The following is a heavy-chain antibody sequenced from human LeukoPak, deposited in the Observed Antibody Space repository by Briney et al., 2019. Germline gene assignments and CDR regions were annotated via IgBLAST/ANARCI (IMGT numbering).Heavy chain of an antibody. V-gene: IGHV1-24*01. Sequence: SCAASGFTFDDYAMHWVRQAPGKGLEWMGGFDPEDGETIYAQKFQGRVTMTEDTSTDTAYMELSSLRSEDTAVYYCATPDRGAYGSGSYYLYWGQGTLVTVSS. CDR1: GFTFDDYA. D-gene: IGHD3-10*01. J-gene: IGHJ4*02. CDR3: ATPDRGAYGSGSYYLY. CDR2: FDPEDGET.